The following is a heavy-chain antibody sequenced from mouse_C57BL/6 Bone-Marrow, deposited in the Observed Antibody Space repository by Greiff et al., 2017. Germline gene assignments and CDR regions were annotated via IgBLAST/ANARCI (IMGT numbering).Heavy chain of an antibody. Sequence: QVQLQQSGAELARPGASVKLSCKASGYTFTSYGISWVKQRTGQGLEWIGEIYPRSCTPYYNEKFKGKATLTADKSSSTAYMELRSLTFEDSAVYFCAIYAPGFAYWGQGTLVTVSA. CDR3: AIYAPGFAY. V-gene: IGHV1-81*01. CDR2: IYPRSCTP. J-gene: IGHJ3*01. CDR1: GYTFTSYG. D-gene: IGHD2-3*01.